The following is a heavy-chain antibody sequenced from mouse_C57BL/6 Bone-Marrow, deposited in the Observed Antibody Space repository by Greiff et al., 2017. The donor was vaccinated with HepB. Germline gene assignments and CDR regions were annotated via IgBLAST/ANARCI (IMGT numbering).Heavy chain of an antibody. CDR2: IYPGSGNT. V-gene: IGHV1-76*01. J-gene: IGHJ4*01. CDR3: ARDYGSSL. CDR1: GYTFTDYY. D-gene: IGHD1-1*01. Sequence: VQLQQSGAELVRPGASVKLSCKASGYTFTDYYINWVKQRPGQGLEWIARIYPGSGNTYYNEKFKGKATLTAEKSSSTAYMQLSSLTSEDSAVYFCARDYGSSLWGQGTSVTVSS.